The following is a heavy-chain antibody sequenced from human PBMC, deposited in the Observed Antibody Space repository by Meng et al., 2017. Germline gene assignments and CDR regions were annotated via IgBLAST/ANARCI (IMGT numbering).Heavy chain of an antibody. CDR2: IWYDGSNK. Sequence: GESLKISWAASGFTFSSYGMHWVRQAPGKGLEWVAVIWYDGSNKYYADSVKGRFTISRDKSKDTLYLQMNSLRADDTAVYYCARAAVAEAVAFDIWGQGTMVTVSS. V-gene: IGHV3-33*01. CDR1: GFTFSSYG. D-gene: IGHD6-19*01. CDR3: ARAAVAEAVAFDI. J-gene: IGHJ3*02.